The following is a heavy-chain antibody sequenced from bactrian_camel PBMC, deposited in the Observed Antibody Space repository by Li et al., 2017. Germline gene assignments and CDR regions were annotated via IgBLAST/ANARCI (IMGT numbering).Heavy chain of an antibody. D-gene: IGHD6*01. Sequence: VQLVESGGGLVQPGGSLRLSCAASGFTFSSYAMSWVRQAPGKGLEWVSTITDGGDGFYADSAKGRFTISRDNARNTVYLQLNSLKPEDTAMYYCAAVDRGTYGGSWSFRLREADFGYWGQGTQVTVS. CDR2: ITDGGDG. J-gene: IGHJ6*01. CDR3: AAVDRGTYGGSWSFRLREADFGY. V-gene: IGHV3S40*01. CDR1: GFTFSSYA.